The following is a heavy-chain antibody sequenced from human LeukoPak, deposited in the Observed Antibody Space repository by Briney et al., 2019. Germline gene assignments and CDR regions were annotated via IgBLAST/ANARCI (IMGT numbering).Heavy chain of an antibody. V-gene: IGHV3-21*01. CDR3: ARGYYDFWSGSDLPMDV. D-gene: IGHD3-3*01. CDR2: ISSSSSYI. Sequence: PGGSLRLSXAASGFTFSSYSMNWVRQAPGKGLEWVSSISSSSSYIYYADSVKGRFTISRDNAKNSLYLQMNSLRAEDTAAYYCARGYYDFWSGSDLPMDVWGKGTTVTVSS. J-gene: IGHJ6*03. CDR1: GFTFSSYS.